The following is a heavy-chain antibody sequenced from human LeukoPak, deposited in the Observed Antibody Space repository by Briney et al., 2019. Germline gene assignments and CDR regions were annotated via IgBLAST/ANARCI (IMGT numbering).Heavy chain of an antibody. Sequence: GGSLRLSCAASGFTFSSYGMHWVRQAPGKGLEWVAVISYDGSNKYYADSVKGRFTISRDNFKNTLYLQMNSLRAEYTTVYYCAKARVVVAVDYWGQGTLVTVSS. V-gene: IGHV3-30*18. CDR3: AKARVVVAVDY. J-gene: IGHJ4*02. D-gene: IGHD2-15*01. CDR1: GFTFSSYG. CDR2: ISYDGSNK.